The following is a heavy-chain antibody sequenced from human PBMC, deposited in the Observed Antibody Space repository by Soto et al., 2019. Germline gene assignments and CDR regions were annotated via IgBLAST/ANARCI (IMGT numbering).Heavy chain of an antibody. CDR1: GGTFSSYA. CDR3: AREPIVVVPAAHRAAYYYYYGMDV. D-gene: IGHD2-2*01. J-gene: IGHJ6*02. CDR2: IIPIFGTA. Sequence: GASVKVSCKASGGTFSSYAISWVRQAPGQGLEWMGGIIPIFGTANYAQKFQGRVTITADESTSTAYMELSSLRSEDTAVYYCAREPIVVVPAAHRAAYYYYYGMDVWGQGTTVTV. V-gene: IGHV1-69*13.